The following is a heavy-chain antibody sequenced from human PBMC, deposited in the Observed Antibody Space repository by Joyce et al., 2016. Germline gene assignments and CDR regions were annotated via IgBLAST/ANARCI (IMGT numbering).Heavy chain of an antibody. CDR1: GFTFVGYA. CDR3: VRPRVAVAGTRWFDP. J-gene: IGHJ5*02. Sequence: EVQLLESGGGLVQPGGSLRLSCAASGFTFVGYAMSGVRQAPGKGLGGVSAIGAGSRGTHYADSVRGRFTISRDDSDNSLYLHMSGLRSDDTAVYYCVRPRVAVAGTRWFDPWGQGTLVTVSS. V-gene: IGHV3-23*01. CDR2: IGAGSRGT. D-gene: IGHD6-13*01.